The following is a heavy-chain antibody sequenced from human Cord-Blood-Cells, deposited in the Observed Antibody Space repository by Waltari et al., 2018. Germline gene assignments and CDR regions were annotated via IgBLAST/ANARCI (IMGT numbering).Heavy chain of an antibody. V-gene: IGHV3-23*01. D-gene: IGHD4-17*01. CDR2: ISGSVGST. CDR1: GFTFSSYA. J-gene: IGHJ6*02. CDR3: AKDLDDYGDYYYYGMDA. Sequence: EVQLLESGGGLVQPGGSLRLSCAASGFTFSSYAMSWVRQAPGKGLEWVSAISGSVGSTYYADSVKGRFTITRDNSKTTLYLQMNSLRAEDTAVYYCAKDLDDYGDYYYYGMDAWGQGTTVTVSS.